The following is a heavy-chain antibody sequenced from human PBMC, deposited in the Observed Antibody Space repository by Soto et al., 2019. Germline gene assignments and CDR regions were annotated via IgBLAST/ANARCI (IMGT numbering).Heavy chain of an antibody. D-gene: IGHD2-15*01. J-gene: IGHJ4*02. V-gene: IGHV3-30*14. CDR3: VKQAHGLDGVAFDY. CDR2: ISYDGSNK. CDR1: GFIFSSYA. Sequence: GGSLRLSCAASGFIFSSYAMHWVRQAPGKGLEWVAVISYDGSNKYYSDSVKGRFTISGDNSKNTLFLQMGSLRPEDTAIYYCVKQAHGLDGVAFDYWGQGTQVTVSS.